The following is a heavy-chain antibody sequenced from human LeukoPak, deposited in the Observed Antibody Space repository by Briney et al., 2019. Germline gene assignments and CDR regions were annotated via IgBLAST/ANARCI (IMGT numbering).Heavy chain of an antibody. CDR3: ARGRYGMDV. Sequence: PGGSLRLSCAASGFTFSSYWMHWIRQAPGKGLVWVSRIITDGRSTTYADSVKGRLTISRDNAENTRYLQMNSLRVEDTAVYYCARGRYGMDVWGQGTTVTVSS. CDR2: IITDGRST. D-gene: IGHD1-14*01. J-gene: IGHJ6*02. V-gene: IGHV3-74*01. CDR1: GFTFSSYW.